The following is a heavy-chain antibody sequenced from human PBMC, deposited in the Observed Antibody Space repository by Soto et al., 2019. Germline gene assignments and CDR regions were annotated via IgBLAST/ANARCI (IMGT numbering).Heavy chain of an antibody. V-gene: IGHV1-69*01. J-gene: IGHJ4*02. D-gene: IGHD5-12*01. CDR2: IIPLFGTA. CDR1: GGTFSTYD. CDR3: AINEGTDGYKFAY. Sequence: QVQLVQSGAEVKKPGSSVKVSCKASGGTFSTYDICWVRQAPGQGLEWMGGIIPLFGTANYAQKLQGRATIIADESTRTAYMEMRRLRSEDTAVYYCAINEGTDGYKFAYWGQGTLVTVSS.